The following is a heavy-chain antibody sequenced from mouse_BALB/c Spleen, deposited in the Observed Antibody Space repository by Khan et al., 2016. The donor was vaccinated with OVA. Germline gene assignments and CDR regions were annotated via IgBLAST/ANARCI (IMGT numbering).Heavy chain of an antibody. CDR1: GFTFNSYG. V-gene: IGHV5-17*02. Sequence: EVELVESGGGLVQPGGSRKLSCEASGFTFNSYGMHWISQAPEKGLEWVAYISGDSNTIHYEDTVKGRFTLSRDNPKITLFLKMTSLMSEDTAMYYCVTSYFNGYYFDYWGPGTTLTVS. J-gene: IGHJ2*01. D-gene: IGHD1-1*01. CDR3: VTSYFNGYYFDY. CDR2: ISGDSNTI.